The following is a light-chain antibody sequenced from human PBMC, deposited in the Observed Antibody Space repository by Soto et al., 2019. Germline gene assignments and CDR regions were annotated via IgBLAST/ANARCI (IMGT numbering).Light chain of an antibody. J-gene: IGLJ3*02. CDR2: GST. Sequence: QSVLTQPPSVSGAPGQRVTISCTGSSSNFGSGYDVHWYQQLPGTAPKLLLYGSTNRPSGVPARFSGSRSDTSASLAITGLQAEDEADYYCGSNEGRENRVVFGGGTKLTVL. CDR1: SSNFGSGYD. V-gene: IGLV1-40*01. CDR3: GSNEGRENRVV.